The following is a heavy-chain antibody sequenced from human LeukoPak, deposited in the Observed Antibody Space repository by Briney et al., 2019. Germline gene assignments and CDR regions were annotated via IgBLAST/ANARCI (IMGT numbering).Heavy chain of an antibody. V-gene: IGHV4-31*03. CDR3: ARMPPEGSSDYGWFDP. Sequence: PSETLSLTCTVSGGSISSGAYYWSLIRQHPGKGLECSGYIYYSGNTYYNPSLKSRVTISVDPSQNKFSLKLSSVTAADTAVYSCARMPPEGSSDYGWFDPWGQGTLVTVSS. J-gene: IGHJ5*02. CDR2: IYYSGNT. CDR1: GGSISSGAYY. D-gene: IGHD3-22*01.